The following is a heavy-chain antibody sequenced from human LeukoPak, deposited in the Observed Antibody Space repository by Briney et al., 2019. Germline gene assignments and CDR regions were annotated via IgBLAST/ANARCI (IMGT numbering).Heavy chain of an antibody. CDR2: VYDSGSA. CDR3: ARQGRGCSSSSCYSD. D-gene: IGHD2-2*01. V-gene: IGHV4-39*01. CDR1: GGSISSSHFY. Sequence: SETLSLTCTVSGGSISSSHFYWGWIRQTPGKGLAWIGSVYDSGSAYHNPSITSRVTISVDVSKNQFSLNLRSVTAADTAVYYCARQGRGCSSSSCYSDWGQGTMVTVSS. J-gene: IGHJ4*02.